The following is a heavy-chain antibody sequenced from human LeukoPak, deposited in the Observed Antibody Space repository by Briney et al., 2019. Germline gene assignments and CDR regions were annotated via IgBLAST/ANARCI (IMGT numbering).Heavy chain of an antibody. V-gene: IGHV3-74*01. J-gene: IGHJ4*02. CDR1: GFTFSNYW. Sequence: GGSLRLSCVASGFTFSNYWMLWVRQAPGKGLMWVSLISTDGKSTRYAESVKGRFTISRDNSENIVYLQMNNLRAEDTAVYYCAGRVTGYSSGYVYWGQGTLVTVSS. CDR3: AGRVTGYSSGYVY. CDR2: ISTDGKST. D-gene: IGHD5-18*01.